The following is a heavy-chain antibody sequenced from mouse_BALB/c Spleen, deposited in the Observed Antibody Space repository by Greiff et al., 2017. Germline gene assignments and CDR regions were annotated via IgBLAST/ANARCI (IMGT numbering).Heavy chain of an antibody. V-gene: IGHV5-6*01. CDR2: ISSGGSYT. CDR3: ARQRDSKDYAMDY. D-gene: IGHD3-3*01. J-gene: IGHJ4*01. CDR1: GFTFSSYG. Sequence: EVMLVESGGDLVKPGGSLKLSCAASGFTFSSYGMSWVRQTPDKRLEWVATISSGGSYTYYPNSVKGRFTISRDNAKNTLYLQMSSLKSEDTAMYYCARQRDSKDYAMDYWGQGTSVTVSS.